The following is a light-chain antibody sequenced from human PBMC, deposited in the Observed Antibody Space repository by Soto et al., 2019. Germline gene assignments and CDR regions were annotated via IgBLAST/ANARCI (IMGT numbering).Light chain of an antibody. CDR3: SSYAGSNNFNV. V-gene: IGLV2-8*01. CDR1: SSDVGGYNY. J-gene: IGLJ1*01. CDR2: EVS. Sequence: ALTHTPSTSRSPGYPVIISRAGTSSDVGGYNYVSWYQQHPGKAPKLMIYEVSKRPSGVPDRFSGSKSGNTASLTVSGLQAEDEADYYCSSYAGSNNFNVFGTGTKVTVL.